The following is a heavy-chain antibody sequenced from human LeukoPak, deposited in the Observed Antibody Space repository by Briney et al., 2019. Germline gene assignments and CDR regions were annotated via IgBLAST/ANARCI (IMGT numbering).Heavy chain of an antibody. CDR2: ISGGGGST. CDR3: AKDKRGGPYGVDY. Sequence: GGSLRLSCAASGFAFSSYAMSWARHTPGKGLEWVSAISGGGGSTYYADSVKGRFTISRDNSKNTLFLQMNSLRAEDTAVHYCAKDKRGGPYGVDYWGQGTLVTVSS. J-gene: IGHJ4*02. D-gene: IGHD2-8*01. V-gene: IGHV3-23*01. CDR1: GFAFSSYA.